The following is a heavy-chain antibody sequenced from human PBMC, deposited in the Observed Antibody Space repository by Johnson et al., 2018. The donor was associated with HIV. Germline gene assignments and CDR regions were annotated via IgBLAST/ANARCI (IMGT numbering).Heavy chain of an antibody. V-gene: IGHV3-30*04. J-gene: IGHJ3*02. CDR3: ARGSRYTQDNDDVYLLQAFDI. D-gene: IGHD3-16*01. CDR2: ISYDGSNK. CDR1: GFTFSSYA. Sequence: QVQLVESGGGVVQPGRSLRLSCAASGFTFSSYAMHWVRQAPGKGLEWVAVISYDGSNKYYADSVKGRFTISRDNSKNTLYLQMNSLRAEDTAVYYCARGSRYTQDNDDVYLLQAFDIWGQGTMVTVSS.